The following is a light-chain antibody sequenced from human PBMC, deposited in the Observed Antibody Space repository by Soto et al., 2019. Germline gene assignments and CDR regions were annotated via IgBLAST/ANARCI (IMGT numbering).Light chain of an antibody. J-gene: IGLJ2*01. CDR3: AAWDDSLNGVV. V-gene: IGLV1-44*01. CDR2: SND. Sequence: QPVLTQPPSASGTPGQRVTISCSGSSSNIGSNTVTWYQHLPGTAPKLLIYSNDQRPSGVPDRFSGAKSGTSASLATSGLQSEDEADYYCAAWDDSLNGVVFGGGTKLTVL. CDR1: SSNIGSNT.